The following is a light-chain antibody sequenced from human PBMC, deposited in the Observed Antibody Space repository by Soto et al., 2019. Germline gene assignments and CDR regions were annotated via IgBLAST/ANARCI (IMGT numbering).Light chain of an antibody. Sequence: QSAPTQPRSVSGSPGQSVAISCTGTSSNFVGDNYVAWYQQHPGKAPRLVIFDVNKRPSGVPDRFSGSKSGNTASLTISGLQAEEEADSYCCSYIGHYIYLFGTGTKLTVL. V-gene: IGLV2-11*01. J-gene: IGLJ1*01. CDR1: SSNFVGDNY. CDR3: CSYIGHYIYL. CDR2: DVN.